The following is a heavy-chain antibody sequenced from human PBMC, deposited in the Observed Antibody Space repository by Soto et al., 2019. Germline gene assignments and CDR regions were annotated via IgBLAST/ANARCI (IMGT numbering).Heavy chain of an antibody. CDR3: ARVVDYCDPYYYYGMDV. Sequence: EVQLVESGGGLVKPGGSLRLSCAASGFTFSSYSMNWVRQAPGKGLEWVSSISCSSSYIYYADSVKGRFTISRDNAKNSVYLQMNSLRDEDKAVYYCARVVDYCDPYYYYGMDVWGQGTTVTVSS. J-gene: IGHJ6*02. CDR2: ISCSSSYI. D-gene: IGHD3-22*01. V-gene: IGHV3-21*01. CDR1: GFTFSSYS.